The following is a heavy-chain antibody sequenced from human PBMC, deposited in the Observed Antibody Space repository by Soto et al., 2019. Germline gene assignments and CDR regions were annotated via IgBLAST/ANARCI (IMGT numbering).Heavy chain of an antibody. J-gene: IGHJ6*02. CDR3: ARLAEWEYYDGMAV. D-gene: IGHD1-26*01. CDR1: GFTFSVSA. CDR2: IRSKADNYAT. V-gene: IGHV3-73*02. Sequence: EVQLVESGGGLAQPGGSLKLSCAVSGFTFSVSAIHWVRQASGKGLEWVGRIRSKADNYATAYGASVKGRFSISRDDSKNTAYLQMSSLNTEDTAVYYCARLAEWEYYDGMAVWGQGTTVNVSS.